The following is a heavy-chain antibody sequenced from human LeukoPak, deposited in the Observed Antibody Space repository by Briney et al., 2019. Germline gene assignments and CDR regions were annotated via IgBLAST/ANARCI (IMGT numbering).Heavy chain of an antibody. Sequence: ASVKVSCKASGYTFTGYYMHWVRQAPGQGLEWMGWTNPNSGGTNYAQKFQGWVTMTRDTSISTAYMELSRLRSDDTAVYYCARGGARITMIVVAFDYWGQGTLVTVSP. V-gene: IGHV1-2*04. J-gene: IGHJ4*02. CDR3: ARGGARITMIVVAFDY. CDR2: TNPNSGGT. CDR1: GYTFTGYY. D-gene: IGHD3-22*01.